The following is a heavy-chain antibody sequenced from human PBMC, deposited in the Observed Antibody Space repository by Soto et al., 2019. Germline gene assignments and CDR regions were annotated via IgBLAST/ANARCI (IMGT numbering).Heavy chain of an antibody. CDR3: ARHHGYLELGGKPYYVYGMDV. V-gene: IGHV1-69*13. D-gene: IGHD1-7*01. J-gene: IGHJ6*02. CDR1: GGTFSSYA. CDR2: IIPSFGTA. Sequence: SVKVSCKASGGTFSSYAISWVRQAPGQGLEWMGGIIPSFGTANYAQKFQRRVTITADESTSTAYRGLSSLRAEDTAVYYCARHHGYLELGGKPYYVYGMDVWGQGATVKISS.